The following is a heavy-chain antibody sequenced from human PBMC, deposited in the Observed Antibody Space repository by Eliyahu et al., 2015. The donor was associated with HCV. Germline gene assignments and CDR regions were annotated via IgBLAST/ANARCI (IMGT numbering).Heavy chain of an antibody. D-gene: IGHD3-22*01. CDR3: ARDDKSRGMDA. CDR1: GFTXSSYD. V-gene: IGHV3-13*01. Sequence: EVQLVESGGGLVQPGGSLRLSXAASGFTXSSYDMXWVRQATGKGLXWVSAIGTAGDTYYPGSVKGRFTISRENAKNSLYLQMNSLRAGDTAVYYCARDDKSRGMDAWGQGTTVTVSS. CDR2: IGTAGDT. J-gene: IGHJ6*02.